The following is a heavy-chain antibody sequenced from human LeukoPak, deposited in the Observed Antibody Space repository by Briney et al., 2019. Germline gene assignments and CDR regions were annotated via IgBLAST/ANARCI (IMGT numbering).Heavy chain of an antibody. CDR2: IHCSGST. D-gene: IGHD6-19*01. J-gene: IGHJ4*02. CDR3: ASRGYSSGWYDY. V-gene: IGHV4-39*07. CDR1: GGSIRSNGYY. Sequence: SETLPLTCTVSGGSIRSNGYYWGWIRQPPGKGLEWIGSIHCSGSTYYKPSLKSRVTISVDTSKNQFSLKLSSVTAADTAVYYCASRGYSSGWYDYWGQGTLVTVSS.